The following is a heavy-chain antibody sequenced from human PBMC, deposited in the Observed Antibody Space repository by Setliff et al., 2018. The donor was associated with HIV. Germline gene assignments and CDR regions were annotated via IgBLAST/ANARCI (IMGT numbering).Heavy chain of an antibody. Sequence: ASVKVSCKASGYTFTSYGISWVRQAPGQGLEWMGWISAYNGNTNYAQKLQGRVTMTTDTSTSTAYMELRSLRSDDTAVYYCAGDNYYGSGSYFPRDYWGQGTLVTV. CDR3: AGDNYYGSGSYFPRDY. J-gene: IGHJ4*02. CDR2: ISAYNGNT. D-gene: IGHD3-10*01. V-gene: IGHV1-18*01. CDR1: GYTFTSYG.